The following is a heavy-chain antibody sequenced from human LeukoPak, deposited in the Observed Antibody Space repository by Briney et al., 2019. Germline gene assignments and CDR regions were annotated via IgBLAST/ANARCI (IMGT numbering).Heavy chain of an antibody. V-gene: IGHV3-30*18. D-gene: IGHD6-19*01. CDR1: GFTFSYYG. J-gene: IGHJ4*02. CDR2: ISYDGSSK. Sequence: PGRSLRLSCAASGFTFSYYGMHWVRQAPGKGLEWVAVISYDGSSKYYADSVKGRFTISRDNSKNTLYLQMNSLRAEDTAVYYCAKDGNLVWYSSGWSWHYWGQGTLVTVSS. CDR3: AKDGNLVWYSSGWSWHY.